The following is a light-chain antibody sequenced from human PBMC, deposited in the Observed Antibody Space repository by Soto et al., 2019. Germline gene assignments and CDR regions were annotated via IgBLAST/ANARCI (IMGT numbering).Light chain of an antibody. CDR2: DAS. Sequence: EIVLTQSPATLSLSPGERATLSCSASQRVSSYLAWYQQKPGQSPRLLIYDASNRATGIPARFSGSGSGTDFTLTISSREPEDFAVYYCQQRSNLPWTFGQGTKVEIK. CDR1: QRVSSY. V-gene: IGKV3-11*01. CDR3: QQRSNLPWT. J-gene: IGKJ1*01.